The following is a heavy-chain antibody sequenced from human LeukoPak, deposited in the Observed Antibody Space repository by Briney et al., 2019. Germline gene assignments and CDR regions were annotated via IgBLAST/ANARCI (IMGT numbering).Heavy chain of an antibody. CDR2: INAGNGKT. V-gene: IGHV1-3*01. J-gene: IGHJ4*02. CDR1: GYIFTDYA. CDR3: ARARWTSTVTTYYLDF. D-gene: IGHD4-17*01. Sequence: ASVKVSCKASGYIFTDYAIQWVRQAPGQGLEWMGWINAGNGKTKYSQKFQGRVTITRDTSASTAYMALSGLRSDDTAVYYCARARWTSTVTTYYLDFWGQGTLVTASS.